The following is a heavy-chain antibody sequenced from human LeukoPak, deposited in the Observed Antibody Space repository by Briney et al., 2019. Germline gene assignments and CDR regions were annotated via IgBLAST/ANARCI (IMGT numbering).Heavy chain of an antibody. J-gene: IGHJ4*02. CDR1: GFTFSSYA. Sequence: GGSLRLSCAASGFTFSSYAMSWVRQAPGKGLEWVSAISGSGGSTCYADSVKGRFTISRDNSKNTLYLQMNSLRAEDTAVYYCAKDRGRWELRGWGQGTLVTVSS. D-gene: IGHD1-26*01. CDR2: ISGSGGST. CDR3: AKDRGRWELRG. V-gene: IGHV3-23*01.